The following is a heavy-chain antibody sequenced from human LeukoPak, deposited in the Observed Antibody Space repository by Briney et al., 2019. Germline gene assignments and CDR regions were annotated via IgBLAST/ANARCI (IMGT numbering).Heavy chain of an antibody. CDR2: ISGSGGST. Sequence: PGGSLRLSCAASGFTFSSYAMSWVRQAPGKGLEWVSGISGSGGSTNYADSVKGRFTISRDNSKNTLYLQMNSLRAEDTAVYYCARVSAAGLDYWGQGTLVTVSS. J-gene: IGHJ4*02. CDR1: GFTFSSYA. V-gene: IGHV3-23*01. CDR3: ARVSAAGLDY. D-gene: IGHD6-13*01.